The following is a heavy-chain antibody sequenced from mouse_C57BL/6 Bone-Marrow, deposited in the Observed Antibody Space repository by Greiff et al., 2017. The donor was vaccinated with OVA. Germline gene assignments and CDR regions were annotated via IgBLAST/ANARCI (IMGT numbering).Heavy chain of an antibody. D-gene: IGHD2-12*01. CDR3: VRDNSYVFYV. CDR1: GYTFTSYW. Sequence: QVQLQQPGAELVKPGASVKMSCKASGYTFTSYWITWVKQRPGQGLEWIGDIYPGSGSTNYNEKFKSKSTLTVDTSSSTAYMQLSSLTSEDSAVYYCVRDNSYVFYVLGTGTTVTVTS. CDR2: IYPGSGST. J-gene: IGHJ1*03. V-gene: IGHV1-55*01.